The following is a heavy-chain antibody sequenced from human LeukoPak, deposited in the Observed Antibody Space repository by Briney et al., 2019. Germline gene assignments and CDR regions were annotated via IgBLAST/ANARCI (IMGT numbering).Heavy chain of an antibody. D-gene: IGHD2-2*02. CDR1: GFTFSSYS. J-gene: IGHJ4*02. V-gene: IGHV3-21*01. Sequence: GGSLRLSCAASGFTFSSYSLNWVRQAPGKGLEWVSSISSSSAYTYYADSVNGRFTISRDNAKDSLYLQMNSVRPEDTAVYYCARDIPYGLSYFDYWGQGTLVTVSS. CDR3: ARDIPYGLSYFDY. CDR2: ISSSSAYT.